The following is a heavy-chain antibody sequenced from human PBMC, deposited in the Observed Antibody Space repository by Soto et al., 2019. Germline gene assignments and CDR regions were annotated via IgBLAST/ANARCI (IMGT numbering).Heavy chain of an antibody. J-gene: IGHJ4*02. CDR2: INSDESST. Sequence: EVQLVESGGGLVQPGGSLRLSCAASGFTFSNSWMHWVRQAPGKGLVWVSRINSDESSTTYADSVKGRFTISRDNAKNPLYLEMNRLRAGDTGVDYWARAGLGRLVRGGSLDYWGQGTLVTVSS. V-gene: IGHV3-74*01. D-gene: IGHD3-10*01. CDR3: ARAGLGRLVRGGSLDY. CDR1: GFTFSNSW.